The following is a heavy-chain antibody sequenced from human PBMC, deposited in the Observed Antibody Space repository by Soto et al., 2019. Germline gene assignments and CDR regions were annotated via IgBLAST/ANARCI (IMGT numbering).Heavy chain of an antibody. CDR3: ARGNGRSGSYSY. J-gene: IGHJ4*02. CDR2: INAGNGNT. CDR1: GDTVTSYA. Sequence: QVQLVQSGAEVKKPGASVKVSCKASGDTVTSYAMHLGLQAPGQRLEWMGWINAGNGNTKYSQKFQGRVTITMDTSASTAYMELSSLRSEDTAVYYCARGNGRSGSYSYWGQGTLVPVSS. D-gene: IGHD1-26*01. V-gene: IGHV1-3*01.